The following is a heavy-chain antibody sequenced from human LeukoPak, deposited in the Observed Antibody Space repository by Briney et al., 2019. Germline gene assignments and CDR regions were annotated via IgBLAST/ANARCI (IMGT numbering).Heavy chain of an antibody. CDR3: ARDRQYCSSTSCPLNYYYYYGMDV. V-gene: IGHV1-46*01. J-gene: IGHJ6*02. Sequence: ASVKVSCKASGYTFTNNYLHWVRQAPGQGLEWMGIINPSGGSTSYAQKFQGRVTMTRDTSTSTVYMELSSLRSEDTAVYYCARDRQYCSSTSCPLNYYYYYGMDVWGQGTTVTVSS. CDR2: INPSGGST. CDR1: GYTFTNNY. D-gene: IGHD2-2*01.